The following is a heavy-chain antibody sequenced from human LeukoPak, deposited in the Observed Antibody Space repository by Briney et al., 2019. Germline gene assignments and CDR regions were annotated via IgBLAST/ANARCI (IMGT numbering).Heavy chain of an antibody. V-gene: IGHV3-23*01. CDR1: GVTFNSYA. CDR3: AKDYVSGSPNWFDS. J-gene: IGHJ5*01. D-gene: IGHD1-26*01. CDR2: ISGSGGST. Sequence: PGRSLRLSCAASGVTFNSYAMSWVRQAPGKGPEWVSGISGSGGSTNYADSVKGRFTISRDNSKNTLYLLMNSLRAEDTSVYYCAKDYVSGSPNWFDSWGQGTLVTVSS.